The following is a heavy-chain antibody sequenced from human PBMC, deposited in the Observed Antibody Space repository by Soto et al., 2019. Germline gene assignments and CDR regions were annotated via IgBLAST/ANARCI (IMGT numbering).Heavy chain of an antibody. V-gene: IGHV1-69*06. Sequence: ASVKVSCKASGGTFSSYAISWLRQAPGQGLEWMGGIIPIFGTANDAQKFQSRVTITADKSTSTAYMELSSLSSADTAVYYCARYTAMVTITTRDVYYYYGMDVWGQGTTVTVSS. J-gene: IGHJ6*02. CDR1: GGTFSSYA. CDR3: ARYTAMVTITTRDVYYYYGMDV. CDR2: IIPIFGTA. D-gene: IGHD5-18*01.